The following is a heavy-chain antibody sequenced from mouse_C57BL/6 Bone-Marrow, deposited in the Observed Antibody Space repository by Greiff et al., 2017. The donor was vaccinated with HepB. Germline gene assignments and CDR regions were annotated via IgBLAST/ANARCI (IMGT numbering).Heavy chain of an antibody. Sequence: QVQLKQSGAELVKPGASVKMSCKASGYTFTSYWITWVKQRPGQGLEWIGDIYPGSGSTNYNEKFKSKATLTVDTSSSTAYMQLSSLTSEDSAVYYGARRDYGSSWYFDVWGTGTTVTVSS. CDR1: GYTFTSYW. CDR3: ARRDYGSSWYFDV. V-gene: IGHV1-55*01. J-gene: IGHJ1*03. CDR2: IYPGSGST. D-gene: IGHD1-1*01.